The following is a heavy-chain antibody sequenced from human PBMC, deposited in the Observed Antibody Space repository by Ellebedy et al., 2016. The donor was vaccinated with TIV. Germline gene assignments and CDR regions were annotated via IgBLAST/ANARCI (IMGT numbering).Heavy chain of an antibody. CDR3: ARDRDGSSSSDFQH. D-gene: IGHD6-6*01. CDR1: GYTFTTYG. CDR2: IGTYEGNT. Sequence: AASVKVSCKASGYTFTTYGITWVRQAPGQGPEWMGWIGTYEGNTKYAQKLQGRFTMTRDTSTSTAYMELRSLRSDDTAVYYCARDRDGSSSSDFQHWGPGTLVTVSS. J-gene: IGHJ1*01. V-gene: IGHV1-18*04.